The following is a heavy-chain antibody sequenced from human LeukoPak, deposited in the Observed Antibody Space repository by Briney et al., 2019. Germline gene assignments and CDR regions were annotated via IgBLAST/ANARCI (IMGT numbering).Heavy chain of an antibody. V-gene: IGHV1-69-2*01. D-gene: IGHD3-3*01. CDR1: GYTFTDHY. J-gene: IGHJ5*02. CDR2: VDPEDGET. Sequence: ASVKISCKASGYTFTDHYMHWIKQAPGKGLEWMGRVDPEDGETTYAEKFQGRITITADTSTDTTSMELGSLKSEDTAVSRIAVFGVARFDPWGQGTLVIVSS. CDR3: AVFGVARFDP.